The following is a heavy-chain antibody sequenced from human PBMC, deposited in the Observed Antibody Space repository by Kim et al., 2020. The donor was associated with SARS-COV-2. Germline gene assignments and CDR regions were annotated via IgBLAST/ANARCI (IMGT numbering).Heavy chain of an antibody. CDR2: IRSKAYGGTT. J-gene: IGHJ4*02. CDR3: TTGYSSGWDFDY. Sequence: GGSLRLSCTASGFTFGDYAMSWVRQASGKGLEWVGFIRSKAYGGTTEYAASVKGRFTISRDDSKSIAYLQMNSLKTEDTAVYYCTTGYSSGWDFDYWGQGTLVTVSS. D-gene: IGHD6-19*01. CDR1: GFTFGDYA. V-gene: IGHV3-49*04.